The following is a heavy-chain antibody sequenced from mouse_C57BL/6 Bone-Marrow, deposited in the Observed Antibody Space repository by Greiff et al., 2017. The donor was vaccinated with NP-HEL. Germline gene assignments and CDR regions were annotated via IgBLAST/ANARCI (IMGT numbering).Heavy chain of an antibody. D-gene: IGHD2-2*01. J-gene: IGHJ2*01. Sequence: QVQLQQPGAELVKPGASVKLSCKASGYTFTSYWMQWVKQRPGQGLEWIGEIDPSDSYTNYNQKFKGKATLTVDTSSSTAYMQLSSLTSEDSAVYYCAPLKVTTRGNYFDYWGQGTTLTVSS. V-gene: IGHV1-50*01. CDR3: APLKVTTRGNYFDY. CDR1: GYTFTSYW. CDR2: IDPSDSYT.